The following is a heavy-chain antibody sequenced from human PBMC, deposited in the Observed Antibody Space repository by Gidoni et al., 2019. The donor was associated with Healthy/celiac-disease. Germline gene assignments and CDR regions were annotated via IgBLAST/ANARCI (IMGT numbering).Heavy chain of an antibody. D-gene: IGHD1-1*01. CDR1: GFTFSSYA. Sequence: EVQLLESGGGVVQPGGSRRLSCEASGFTFSSYAMSWVRQAPGKGLEWVSAISGSGGSTYYADSVKGRFTISRDNSKNTLYLQMNSLRAEDTAVYYCAAVPDAFDIWGQGTMVTVFS. CDR2: ISGSGGST. CDR3: AAVPDAFDI. V-gene: IGHV3-23*01. J-gene: IGHJ3*02.